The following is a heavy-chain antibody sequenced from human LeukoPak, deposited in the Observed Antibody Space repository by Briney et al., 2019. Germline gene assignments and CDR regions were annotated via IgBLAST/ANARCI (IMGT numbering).Heavy chain of an antibody. D-gene: IGHD3-10*01. Sequence: AASVKVSCKASGYTFTSYGISWVRQAPGQGLEWMGWISAYNGNTNYAQKLQGRVTMTTDTSTSTAYMELRSLRSDDTAVYYCARAYMVRGVSWGYYYMDVWGKGTTVTISS. CDR3: ARAYMVRGVSWGYYYMDV. J-gene: IGHJ6*03. CDR1: GYTFTSYG. CDR2: ISAYNGNT. V-gene: IGHV1-18*01.